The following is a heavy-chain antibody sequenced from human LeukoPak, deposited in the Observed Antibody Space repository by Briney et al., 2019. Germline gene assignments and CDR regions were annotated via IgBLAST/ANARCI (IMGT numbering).Heavy chain of an antibody. V-gene: IGHV1-18*01. Sequence: ASVKVSCKASGYTFTSYGISWVRQAPGQGLEWMGWISAYNGNTNYAQKFQGRVTMTRDMSTSTVYMELSSLRSEDTAVYYCARGDSSGWYDEEAFDIWGQGTMVTVSS. J-gene: IGHJ3*02. CDR1: GYTFTSYG. CDR3: ARGDSSGWYDEEAFDI. D-gene: IGHD6-19*01. CDR2: ISAYNGNT.